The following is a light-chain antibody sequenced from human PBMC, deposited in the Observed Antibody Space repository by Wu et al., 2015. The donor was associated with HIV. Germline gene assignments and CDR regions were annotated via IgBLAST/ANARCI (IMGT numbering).Light chain of an antibody. CDR2: ASS. V-gene: IGKV1-27*01. Sequence: DIQMTQSPSSLSASVGDTVTITCRASQDIRNYLAWYQQKPGKVPNLPIYASSTLQSGVPSRFSGSGSGTDFTLTISSLQPEDVATYYCQKXNTAMFTFGPGTKVDIK. CDR3: QKXNTAMFT. CDR1: QDIRNY. J-gene: IGKJ3*01.